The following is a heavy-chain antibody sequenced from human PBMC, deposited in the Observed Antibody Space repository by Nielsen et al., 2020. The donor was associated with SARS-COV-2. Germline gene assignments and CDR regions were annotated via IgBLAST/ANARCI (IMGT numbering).Heavy chain of an antibody. CDR3: TRPRRQGSWLNYYFDN. Sequence: GESLKISCAASGFTFSDYYMSWIRQAPGKGLEWVSYISSSSSYTNYADSVKGRFTISSDNAKNSLYLQMNSLRAEDTAVYYCTRPRRQGSWLNYYFDNWGQGTLVTVSS. J-gene: IGHJ4*02. V-gene: IGHV3-11*03. CDR1: GFTFSDYY. D-gene: IGHD6-13*01. CDR2: ISSSSSYT.